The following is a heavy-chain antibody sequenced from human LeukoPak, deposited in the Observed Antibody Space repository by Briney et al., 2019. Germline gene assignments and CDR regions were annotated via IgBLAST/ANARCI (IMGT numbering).Heavy chain of an antibody. J-gene: IGHJ4*02. CDR2: ISYDGSNK. V-gene: IGHV3-30*03. CDR3: ARAPLLPTIQDRYYFDY. D-gene: IGHD5-24*01. CDR1: GFTFSSYG. Sequence: PGGSLRLSCAASGFTFSSYGMHWVRQAPGKGLEWVAVISYDGSNKYYADSVKDRFTISRDISKKTLYLRLNSLRVEDTAMYYCARAPLLPTIQDRYYFDYWGQGTLVTVSS.